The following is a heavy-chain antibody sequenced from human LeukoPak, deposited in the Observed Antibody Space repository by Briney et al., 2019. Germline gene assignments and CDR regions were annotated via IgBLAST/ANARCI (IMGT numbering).Heavy chain of an antibody. J-gene: IGHJ5*02. CDR2: IIPILGIA. D-gene: IGHD3-3*01. CDR3: ARVTIFGVPNWFDP. V-gene: IGHV1-69*04. Sequence: SVKVSCKASGGTFSSYAISWVRQAPGQGLEWTGRIIPILGIANYAQKFQGRVTITADKSTSTAYMELSSLRSEDTAVYYCARVTIFGVPNWFDPWGQGTLVTVSS. CDR1: GGTFSSYA.